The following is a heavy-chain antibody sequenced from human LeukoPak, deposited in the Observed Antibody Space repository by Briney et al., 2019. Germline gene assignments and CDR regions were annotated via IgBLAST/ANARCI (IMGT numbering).Heavy chain of an antibody. J-gene: IGHJ4*02. CDR2: INADGSGT. V-gene: IGHV3-74*01. CDR3: TRTHITADY. Sequence: PGGSLRLSCAVSGFSFSSFSMHWVRQAPGKGLMWVSRINADGSGTRYADSVEGRFTVSRDNARNTLYLQMNSPRAEDTAMYYCTRTHITADYWGQGTLVTVSS. D-gene: IGHD3-10*01. CDR1: GFSFSSFS.